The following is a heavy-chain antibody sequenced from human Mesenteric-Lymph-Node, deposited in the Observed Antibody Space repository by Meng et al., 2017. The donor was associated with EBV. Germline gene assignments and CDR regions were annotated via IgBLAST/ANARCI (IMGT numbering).Heavy chain of an antibody. J-gene: IGHJ4*02. V-gene: IGHV4-39*07. CDR3: ARDDSSGYYQFDY. D-gene: IGHD3-22*01. CDR2: IYYSGST. Sequence: QLQLQASGPGLVKPSXXXXLTXXVAGGSISSSSYYWGWIRQPPGKGLEWIGSIYYSGSTYYNPSLKSRVTISVDTSKNQFSLKLSSVTAADTAVYYCARDDSSGYYQFDYWGQGTLVTVSS. CDR1: GGSISSSSYY.